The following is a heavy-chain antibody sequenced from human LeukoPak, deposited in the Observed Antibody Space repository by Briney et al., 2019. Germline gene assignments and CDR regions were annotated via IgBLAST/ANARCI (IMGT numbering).Heavy chain of an antibody. CDR2: INPNSGGT. CDR3: PKPQGGGSSDWRFDL. J-gene: IGHJ2*01. CDR1: GYTFTGYY. D-gene: IGHD1-1*01. V-gene: IGHV1-2*06. Sequence: ASVKVSCKASGYTFTGYYMHWVRQAPGQGLEWMGRINPNSGGTNYAQKFQGRVTMIRDTSISTAYMELTRLRSDDTAVYYCPKPQGGGSSDWRFDLWGRGTLVSVSS.